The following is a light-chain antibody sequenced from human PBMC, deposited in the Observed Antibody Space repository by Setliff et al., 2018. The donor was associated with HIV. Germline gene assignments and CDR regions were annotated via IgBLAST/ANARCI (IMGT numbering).Light chain of an antibody. CDR2: EVS. J-gene: IGLJ2*01. CDR1: SSDVGAYNY. V-gene: IGLV2-8*01. Sequence: QSALAQPPSASGSPGQSVTISCTGTSSDVGAYNYVSRYQQHSGKAPKLMIFEVSQRPSGVPARFSGSKSGNTASLTVSGLQDDDEADYYCSSYAGSNTWVFGGGTQLTVL. CDR3: SSYAGSNTWV.